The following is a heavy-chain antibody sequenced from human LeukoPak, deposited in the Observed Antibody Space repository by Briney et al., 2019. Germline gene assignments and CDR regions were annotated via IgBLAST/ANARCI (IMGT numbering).Heavy chain of an antibody. CDR1: GGSISSHY. V-gene: IGHV4-59*11. D-gene: IGHD4-17*01. J-gene: IGHJ3*02. CDR3: ARDPTTVTKGLDI. Sequence: SETLSLTCTVSGGSISSHYWSWIRQPPGKGLEWIGYISSIGSTNYNPSLKCRVTISVDTSKNQFSLKLTSVTAADTAVYFCARDPTTVTKGLDIWGQGTMVTVSS. CDR2: ISSIGST.